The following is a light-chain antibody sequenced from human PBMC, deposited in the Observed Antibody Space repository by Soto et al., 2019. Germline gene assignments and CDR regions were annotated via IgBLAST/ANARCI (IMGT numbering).Light chain of an antibody. CDR1: SGSIARNY. V-gene: IGLV6-57*04. J-gene: IGLJ2*01. Sequence: NFMLTQPHSVSESPGKTVTISCTRSSGSIARNYVQWYQQRPGGAPTTVIYQDNQRPSGVPDRFSGSIDSSSNSASLTLSGLKTEDEADYYCQSYDTINQAGIFGGGTKLTVL. CDR2: QDN. CDR3: QSYDTINQAGI.